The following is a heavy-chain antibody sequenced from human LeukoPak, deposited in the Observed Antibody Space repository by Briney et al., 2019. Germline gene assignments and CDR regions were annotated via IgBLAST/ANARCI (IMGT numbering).Heavy chain of an antibody. CDR1: GFTFSNYA. CDR3: AKRPSDYYFYL. D-gene: IGHD4-11*01. CDR2: ISGSGGDT. Sequence: GGSLRLSCAASGFTFSNYAMTVVRQAPGKGLEWVSSISGSGGDTYYADSVKGRFTISRDNSKNTLYLQMNSLRAEDTAVYYCAKRPSDYYFYLWGRGTLLTVSS. V-gene: IGHV3-23*01. J-gene: IGHJ2*01.